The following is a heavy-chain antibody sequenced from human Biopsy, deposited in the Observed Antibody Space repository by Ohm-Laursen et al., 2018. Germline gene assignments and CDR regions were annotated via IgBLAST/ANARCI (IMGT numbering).Heavy chain of an antibody. J-gene: IGHJ4*02. Sequence: GTLSLTCTVSGGSISGYHWSWIRKSPGKGLEWLAYISYTGGITSNPSPNGRATMSLDTSKNQFPLRLIYVTAADTAVYYCARMPHFDYWGQGILVTVSS. D-gene: IGHD2-2*01. CDR3: ARMPHFDY. CDR1: GGSISGYH. CDR2: ISYTGGI. V-gene: IGHV4-59*01.